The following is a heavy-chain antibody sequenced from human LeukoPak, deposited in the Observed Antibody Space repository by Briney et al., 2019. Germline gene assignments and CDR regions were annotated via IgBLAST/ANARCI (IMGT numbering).Heavy chain of an antibody. J-gene: IGHJ5*02. CDR2: INSDGSST. CDR1: GFTFSSYW. D-gene: IGHD2-15*01. V-gene: IGHV3-74*01. Sequence: PGGSLRLSCAASGFTFSSYWMHWVRQAPGKGLVWVSRINSDGSSTSYADSVKGRFTISRDNAKNTLYLQMNSLRAEDTAVYYCARAPLGYCSGVSCYGGFNWFDPWGQGTLVTVSS. CDR3: ARAPLGYCSGVSCYGGFNWFDP.